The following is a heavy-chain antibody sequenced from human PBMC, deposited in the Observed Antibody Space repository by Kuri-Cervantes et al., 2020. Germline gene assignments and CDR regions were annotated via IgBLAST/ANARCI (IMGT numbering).Heavy chain of an antibody. Sequence: GGSLRLSCAASGFTFSTSAMSWVRQAPGKGLEWVSVIYSCGSTYYADSVKGRFTISRDNSKNTLYLQMNSLRAEDTAVYYCANNYGDYGGIDYWGQGTLVTDSS. CDR1: GFTFSTSA. D-gene: IGHD4-17*01. J-gene: IGHJ4*02. CDR3: ANNYGDYGGIDY. CDR2: IYSCGST. V-gene: IGHV3-66*02.